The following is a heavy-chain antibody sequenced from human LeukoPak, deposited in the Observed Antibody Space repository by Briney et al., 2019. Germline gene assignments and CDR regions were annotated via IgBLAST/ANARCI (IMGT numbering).Heavy chain of an antibody. CDR3: ARYSSSPLFDY. CDR2: IKQDGSEK. Sequence: GGSLRLSCAASGFTFSSYWMSWVRQAPGKGLEWVAIIKQDGSEKYYVDSVKGRFTISRDNAKNSLYLQMNSLRAEDTAVYYCARYSSSPLFDYWGQGTLVTVSS. V-gene: IGHV3-7*01. CDR1: GFTFSSYW. J-gene: IGHJ4*02. D-gene: IGHD6-6*01.